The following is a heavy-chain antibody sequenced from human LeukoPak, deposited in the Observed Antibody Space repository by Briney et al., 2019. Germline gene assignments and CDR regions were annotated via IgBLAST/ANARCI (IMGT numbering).Heavy chain of an antibody. Sequence: ASVKVSCKASGGTFSSYAISWVRQAPGQGLEWMGGIIPIFGTANYAQKFQGRVTITADKSTSTAYMELSSLRSEDTAVYYCASSMAASSNYFDYWGQGTLVTVSS. J-gene: IGHJ4*02. CDR3: ASSMAASSNYFDY. CDR2: IIPIFGTA. CDR1: GGTFSSYA. V-gene: IGHV1-69*06. D-gene: IGHD2/OR15-2a*01.